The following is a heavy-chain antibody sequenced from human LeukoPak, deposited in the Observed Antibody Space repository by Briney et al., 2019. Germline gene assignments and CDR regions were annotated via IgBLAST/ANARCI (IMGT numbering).Heavy chain of an antibody. CDR2: ITGSGGST. CDR3: ARDERLLSFLK. Sequence: SGGSLRLSCAASGFTISNYGLSWVRQAPGKGLEWVSGITGSGGSTYYADSVKGRFTISRDNSKNTLYLQMNSLRAEDTAIYYCARDERLLSFLKWGQGTLVTVSS. V-gene: IGHV3-23*01. CDR1: GFTISNYG. D-gene: IGHD3-3*01. J-gene: IGHJ4*02.